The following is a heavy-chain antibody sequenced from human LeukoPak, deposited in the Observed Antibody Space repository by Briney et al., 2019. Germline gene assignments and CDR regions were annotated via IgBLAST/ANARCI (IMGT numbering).Heavy chain of an antibody. V-gene: IGHV3-21*01. Sequence: GGSLRLSCAASGFTFSSYGMHWVSQAPGKGLEWVSSISSSSSYIYYADSVKGRFTISRDNAKNSLYLQMNSLRAEDTAVYYCARDAHYYDITSGAFDIWGQGTMVTVSS. D-gene: IGHD3-22*01. CDR1: GFTFSSYG. CDR3: ARDAHYYDITSGAFDI. CDR2: ISSSSSYI. J-gene: IGHJ3*02.